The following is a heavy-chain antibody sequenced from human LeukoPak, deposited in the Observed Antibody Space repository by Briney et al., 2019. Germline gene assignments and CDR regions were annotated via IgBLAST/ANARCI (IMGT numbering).Heavy chain of an antibody. CDR3: AISVILGSSGWYVSRPGDY. Sequence: PGGSLRLSCAASGFTFSSYGMHWVRQAPGKGLEWVAVISYDGSNKYYADSVKGRFTISRDNSKNTLYLQMNSLRAEDTAVYYCAISVILGSSGWYVSRPGDYWGQGTLVTVSS. CDR1: GFTFSSYG. V-gene: IGHV3-30*03. D-gene: IGHD6-19*01. J-gene: IGHJ4*02. CDR2: ISYDGSNK.